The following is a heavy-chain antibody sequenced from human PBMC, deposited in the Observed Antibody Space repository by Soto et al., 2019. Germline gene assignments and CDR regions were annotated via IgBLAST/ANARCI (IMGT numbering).Heavy chain of an antibody. J-gene: IGHJ4*02. Sequence: PSETLSLTCAVSGGSISSGGYSWSWIRQPPGKGLEWIGYIYHSGSTNYNPSLKSRVTISVDRSKNQFSLKLSSVTAADTAVYYCARRYGSGFDYWGQGTLVTVSS. CDR2: IYHSGST. D-gene: IGHD3-10*01. CDR1: GGSISSGGYS. V-gene: IGHV4-30-2*01. CDR3: ARRYGSGFDY.